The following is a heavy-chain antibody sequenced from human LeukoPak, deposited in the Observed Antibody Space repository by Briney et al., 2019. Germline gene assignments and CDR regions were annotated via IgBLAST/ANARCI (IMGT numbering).Heavy chain of an antibody. D-gene: IGHD6-13*01. Sequence: GWTVTLTCVGCLCIFSSYVLHGLRQPGAKELAGVAVIWYYGSKKHFADSVKGRFTISRDNSKNTLYLQMNSLRAEDTAVYYCASAGIAAAGTGLTDYWGQGTLVTVSS. CDR1: LCIFSSYV. CDR3: ASAGIAAAGTGLTDY. J-gene: IGHJ4*02. V-gene: IGHV3-33*01. CDR2: IWYYGSKK.